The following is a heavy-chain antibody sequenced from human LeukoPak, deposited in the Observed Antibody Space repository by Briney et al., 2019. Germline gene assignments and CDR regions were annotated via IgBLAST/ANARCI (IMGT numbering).Heavy chain of an antibody. D-gene: IGHD6-19*01. CDR2: IYYSGST. CDR1: GGSISNYY. Sequence: SETLSLTCTVSGGSISNYYWSWIRQPPGKELEWIGYIYYSGSTNYNPSLKSRVTISVDTSKNQFSLKLSSVTAADTAVYYCARVVAVAGYDAFDIWGQGTMVTVSS. V-gene: IGHV4-59*08. J-gene: IGHJ3*02. CDR3: ARVVAVAGYDAFDI.